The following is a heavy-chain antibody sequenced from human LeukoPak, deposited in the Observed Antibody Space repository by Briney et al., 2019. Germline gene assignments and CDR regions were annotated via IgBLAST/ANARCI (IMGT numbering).Heavy chain of an antibody. Sequence: GGSLRLSRAASGFTFSSYAMSWVRQAPGKGLEYVSAISNNGGSTYYANSVKGRFTISRDNSKNTLYLQMGSLRAEDMAVYYCARGLSTTVTIFDYWGQGTLVTVSS. V-gene: IGHV3-64*01. D-gene: IGHD4-17*01. J-gene: IGHJ4*02. CDR1: GFTFSSYA. CDR2: ISNNGGST. CDR3: ARGLSTTVTIFDY.